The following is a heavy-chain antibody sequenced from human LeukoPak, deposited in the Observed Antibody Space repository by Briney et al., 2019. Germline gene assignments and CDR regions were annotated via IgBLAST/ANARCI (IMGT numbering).Heavy chain of an antibody. CDR1: GGSISNYD. V-gene: IGHV4-59*08. D-gene: IGHD1-7*01. Sequence: SETLSLTCSVSGGSISNYDWSWIRQPPGKGLEWIGYTYYSGSTNYNPSLKSRITISVDTSKNQISFNLRSVTAADPAADFCLRIITGTGFAFDHWGEGTLVTVSS. CDR3: LRIITGTGFAFDH. J-gene: IGHJ4*02. CDR2: TYYSGST.